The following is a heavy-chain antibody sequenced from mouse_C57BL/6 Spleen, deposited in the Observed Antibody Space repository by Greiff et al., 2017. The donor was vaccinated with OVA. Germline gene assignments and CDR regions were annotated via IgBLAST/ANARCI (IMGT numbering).Heavy chain of an antibody. D-gene: IGHD3-2*02. V-gene: IGHV1-81*01. CDR1: GYTFTSYG. CDR3: ARGAQAPTGYAMDY. J-gene: IGHJ4*01. Sequence: QVTLKESGAELARPGASVKLSCKASGYTFTSYGISWVKQRTGQGLEWIGEIYPRSGNTYYNEKFKGKATLTADKSSSTAYMELRSLTSEDSAVYFCARGAQAPTGYAMDYWGQGTSVTVSS. CDR2: IYPRSGNT.